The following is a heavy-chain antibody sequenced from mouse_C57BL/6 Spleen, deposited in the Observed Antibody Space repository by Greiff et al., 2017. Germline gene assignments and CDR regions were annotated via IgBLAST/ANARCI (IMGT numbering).Heavy chain of an antibody. Sequence: DVMLVESGGGLVKPGGSLKLSCAASGFTFSSYAMSWVRQTPEKRLEWVATISDGGSYTYYPDNVKGRFTISRDNAKNNLYLQMSHLKSEDTAMYYCARRGHYYGSSYDWFAYWGQGTLVTVSA. V-gene: IGHV5-4*03. CDR3: ARRGHYYGSSYDWFAY. J-gene: IGHJ3*01. CDR1: GFTFSSYA. D-gene: IGHD1-1*01. CDR2: ISDGGSYT.